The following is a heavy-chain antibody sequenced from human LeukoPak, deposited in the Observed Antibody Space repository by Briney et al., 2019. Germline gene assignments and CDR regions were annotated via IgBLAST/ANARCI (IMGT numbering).Heavy chain of an antibody. CDR3: AKWELYSGFYYIDY. Sequence: GGSLRLSCAASGFTFSSYWMTWVRQGPGKGLEWVANIKPDGSLIYYVDSMKGRFTISRDNAKNSLYLQMNSLRAEDTAVYYCAKWELYSGFYYIDYWGQGTLATVSS. D-gene: IGHD1-26*01. J-gene: IGHJ4*02. CDR1: GFTFSSYW. V-gene: IGHV3-7*01. CDR2: IKPDGSLI.